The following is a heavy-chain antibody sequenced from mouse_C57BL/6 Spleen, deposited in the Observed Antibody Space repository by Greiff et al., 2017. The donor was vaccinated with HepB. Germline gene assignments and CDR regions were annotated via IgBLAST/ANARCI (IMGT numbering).Heavy chain of an antibody. CDR2: ISYDGSN. CDR1: GYSITSGYY. CDR3: ASWGGDY. D-gene: IGHD1-1*02. Sequence: EVKLQESGPGLVKPSQSLSLTCSVTGYSITSGYYWNWIRQFPGNKLEWMGYISYDGSNNYNPSLKNRITITRDTSKNQFFLKLNSVTTEDTATYYWASWGGDYWGQGTTLTVAS. J-gene: IGHJ2*01. V-gene: IGHV3-6*01.